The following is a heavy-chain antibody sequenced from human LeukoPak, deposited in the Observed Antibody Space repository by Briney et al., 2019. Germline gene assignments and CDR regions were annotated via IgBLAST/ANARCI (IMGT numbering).Heavy chain of an antibody. V-gene: IGHV3-30*02. CDR1: GFTFSSYG. J-gene: IGHJ4*02. CDR2: IRYDGSNK. D-gene: IGHD3-10*01. Sequence: GGSLRLSCVASGFTFSSYGMHWVRQAPGKGLEWVAFIRYDGSNKYYADSVKGRFTISRDNSKNTLYLQMNSLRAEDTAVYYCAKRFTEETAVLLWFGDDYFDYWGQGTLVTVSS. CDR3: AKRFTEETAVLLWFGDDYFDY.